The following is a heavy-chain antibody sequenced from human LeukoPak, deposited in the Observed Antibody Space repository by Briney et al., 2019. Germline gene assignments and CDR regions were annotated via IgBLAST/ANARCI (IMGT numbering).Heavy chain of an antibody. V-gene: IGHV4-59*01. D-gene: IGHD5-18*01. J-gene: IGHJ4*02. CDR3: ARDNRHSYGRYFAH. CDR2: MQSSGNS. CDR1: GDSISTYH. Sequence: SETLSLTCSVSGDSISTYHWNWVRERPGKGLEWIGYMQSSGNSNYNPSLKSRVFMSVDTSKNQFVLNLMSVTAADTAVYYSARDNRHSYGRYFAHWGQGMLVSVSS.